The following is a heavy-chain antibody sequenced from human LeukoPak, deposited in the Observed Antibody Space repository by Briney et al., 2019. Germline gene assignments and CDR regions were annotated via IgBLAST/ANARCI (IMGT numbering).Heavy chain of an antibody. Sequence: PGGSLRLSCAASGFTFSSYWMSWVRQAPGKGLEWVANIKQDGSEKYYVDSVRGRFTISRDNARNSLYLQMNSLTVADTATYYCVITAGWTTATDHWGQGALVTVSS. J-gene: IGHJ5*02. CDR2: IKQDGSEK. CDR3: VITAGWTTATDH. D-gene: IGHD1-14*01. V-gene: IGHV3-7*01. CDR1: GFTFSSYW.